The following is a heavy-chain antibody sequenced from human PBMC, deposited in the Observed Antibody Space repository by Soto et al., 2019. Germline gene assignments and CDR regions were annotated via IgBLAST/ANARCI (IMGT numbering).Heavy chain of an antibody. Sequence: EVQLVESGGGLVKPGGSLRLSCAASGFTFSSYSMNWVRQAPGKGLEWVSSISSSSSYIYYADSVKGRFTISRDNAKNSLYLQMNSLRAEDTAVDYCAGDHGLSSYAFDIWGQGTMVSGSS. CDR2: ISSSSSYI. CDR1: GFTFSSYS. J-gene: IGHJ3*02. V-gene: IGHV3-21*01. D-gene: IGHD2-15*01. CDR3: AGDHGLSSYAFDI.